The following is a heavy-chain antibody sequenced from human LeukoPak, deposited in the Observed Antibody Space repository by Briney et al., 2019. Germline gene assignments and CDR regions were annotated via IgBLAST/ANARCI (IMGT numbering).Heavy chain of an antibody. D-gene: IGHD7-27*01. V-gene: IGHV4-59*01. CDR1: GGSISSYY. CDR3: ARSLGQHYYYYYYMDV. CDR2: IYYSGST. Sequence: SETLSLTCTVSGGSISSYYWSWIRQPRGKGLEWIGYIYYSGSTNYNPSLKSRVTISVDTSKNQFSLKLSSVTAADTAVYYCARSLGQHYYYYYYMDVWGKGTTVTVSS. J-gene: IGHJ6*03.